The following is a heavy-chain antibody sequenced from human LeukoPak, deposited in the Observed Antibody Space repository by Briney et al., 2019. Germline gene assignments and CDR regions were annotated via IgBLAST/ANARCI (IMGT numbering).Heavy chain of an antibody. CDR2: ISYDGSNN. D-gene: IGHD3-22*01. CDR3: AREGDYYDSSGYYLDY. Sequence: GGSLRLSCAASGFTFSSYAMHWVRQAPGKGLEWVAVISYDGSNNYYADSVKGRFTISRDNSKNTLYLQMNSLRAEDTAVYYCAREGDYYDSSGYYLDYWGQGTLVTVSS. CDR1: GFTFSSYA. V-gene: IGHV3-30*01. J-gene: IGHJ4*02.